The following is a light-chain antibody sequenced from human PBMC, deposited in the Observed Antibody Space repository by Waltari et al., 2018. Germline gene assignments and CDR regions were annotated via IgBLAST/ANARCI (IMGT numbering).Light chain of an antibody. CDR1: QSIGSN. J-gene: IGKJ5*01. CDR2: DAS. CDR3: QKYDKWPPI. Sequence: DTVMTQSPLTLSVSPRGRATLSCRPSQSIGSNLAWYQQKRGQPPRLLIYDASTRATGVPGRFSASGSGTFFILTISSLQSEDFADYYCQKYDKWPPIFGQGTRLEFK. V-gene: IGKV3D-15*01.